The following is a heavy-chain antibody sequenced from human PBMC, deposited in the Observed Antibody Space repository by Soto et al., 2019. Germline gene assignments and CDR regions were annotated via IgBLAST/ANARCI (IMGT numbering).Heavy chain of an antibody. Sequence: SETLSLTCTVSGGSISSGGYYGSWIRQHPGKGLEWIGYIYYSGSTYYNPSLKSRVTISVDTSKNQFSLKLSSVTAADTAVYYCARDFLVSSGWYRGGMDVWGQGTTVTVS. D-gene: IGHD6-19*01. CDR1: GGSISSGGYY. J-gene: IGHJ6*02. CDR3: ARDFLVSSGWYRGGMDV. V-gene: IGHV4-31*03. CDR2: IYYSGST.